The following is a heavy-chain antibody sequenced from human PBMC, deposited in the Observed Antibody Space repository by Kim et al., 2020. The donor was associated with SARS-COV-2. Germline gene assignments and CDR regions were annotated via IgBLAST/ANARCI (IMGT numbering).Heavy chain of an antibody. J-gene: IGHJ3*02. CDR3: AKPVARYAIQGAFDI. V-gene: IGHV3-23*01. D-gene: IGHD2-8*01. Sequence: DSVKGRFTISRDNSKNTLYLQMNSLRAEDMAVYYCAKPVARYAIQGAFDIWGQGTMVTVSS.